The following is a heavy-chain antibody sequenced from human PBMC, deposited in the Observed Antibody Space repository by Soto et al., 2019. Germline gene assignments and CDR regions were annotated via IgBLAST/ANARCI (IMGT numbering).Heavy chain of an antibody. CDR3: ARGGSTTVTTCDY. D-gene: IGHD4-17*01. CDR1: GGTFSSYA. CDR2: IIPIFGTA. Sequence: ASVKVSCKASGGTFSSYAISWVRQAPGQGLEWMGGIIPIFGTANYAQKFQGRVTITADESTSTAYMELSSLRSEDTAVYYCARGGSTTVTTCDYWGQGTLVTVSS. J-gene: IGHJ4*02. V-gene: IGHV1-69*13.